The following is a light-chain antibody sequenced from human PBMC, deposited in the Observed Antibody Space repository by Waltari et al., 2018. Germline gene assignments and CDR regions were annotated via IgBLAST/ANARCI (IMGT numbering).Light chain of an antibody. CDR1: QSVGRS. V-gene: IGKV3-20*01. CDR2: GAS. Sequence: EIVLTQSPGTLSLSPVERVTLSCRASQSVGRSLAWYQQQPGQAPRLLIYGASSRATGIPDRFSGSGSGTDFSLTISRLAPDDLAVYYCQHYVRLPVTFGQGTKVEI. J-gene: IGKJ1*01. CDR3: QHYVRLPVT.